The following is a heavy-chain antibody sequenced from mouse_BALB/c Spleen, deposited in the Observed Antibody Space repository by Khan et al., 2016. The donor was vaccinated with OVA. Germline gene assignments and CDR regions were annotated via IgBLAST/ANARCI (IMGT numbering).Heavy chain of an antibody. J-gene: IGHJ3*01. V-gene: IGHV2-2*02. Sequence: QVQLQQSGPGLLQPSQSLSITCPVSVFSLGGYGVNWVRQSPGRVLGGLGLIWGGGFTDYNPPFISSLSTTKENSKGQLFLKMNSLQANDTAIYYCVRNYDYDEGLTYWGQGTLVTVSA. D-gene: IGHD2-4*01. CDR2: IWGGGFT. CDR3: VRNYDYDEGLTY. CDR1: VFSLGGYG.